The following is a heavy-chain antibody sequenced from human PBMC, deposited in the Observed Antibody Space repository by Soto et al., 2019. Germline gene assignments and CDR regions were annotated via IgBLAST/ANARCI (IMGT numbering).Heavy chain of an antibody. V-gene: IGHV3-30*18. D-gene: IGHD2-8*01. J-gene: IGHJ4*02. Sequence: VSCAASGLTIRDHGMHRIRQAPGKGLEWVAVISYDGSNKHYADSVKGRFTISRDNSKNTLYLQMNSLRAEDTAVYYCAKARGGSYCTNGVCYTSFFDYWGQGTLVTVSS. CDR2: ISYDGSNK. CDR1: GLTIRDHG. CDR3: AKARGGSYCTNGVCYTSFFDY.